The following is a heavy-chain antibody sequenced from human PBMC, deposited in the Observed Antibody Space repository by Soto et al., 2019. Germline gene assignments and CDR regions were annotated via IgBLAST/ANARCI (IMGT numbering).Heavy chain of an antibody. J-gene: IGHJ6*02. CDR1: GGSISNYY. D-gene: IGHD2-2*01. V-gene: IGHV4-59*13. CDR2: IYNSGTT. Sequence: PSETLSLTCTVSGGSISNYYCSWIRQTPGKGLEYIGFIYNSGTTNYHPSLKSRVTTSIDTSKSQFYLKLTSVTAADTAVYYCARHAPYCSSTSHCAYGMDVWGQGTTVTVSS. CDR3: ARHAPYCSSTSHCAYGMDV.